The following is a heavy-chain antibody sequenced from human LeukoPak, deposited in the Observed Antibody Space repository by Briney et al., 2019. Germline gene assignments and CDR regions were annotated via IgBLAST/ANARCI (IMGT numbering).Heavy chain of an antibody. D-gene: IGHD1-26*01. V-gene: IGHV3-7*05. Sequence: GGSLRLSCAASGFTFSSYWMTWVRQAPGKGLEWVANIYEDGSEKHYVDSVKGRFTISRDNSRNTLYLQMNSLRAEDTAVYYCAKSASGSYYAAPDYWGQGTLVTVSS. J-gene: IGHJ4*02. CDR2: IYEDGSEK. CDR1: GFTFSSYW. CDR3: AKSASGSYYAAPDY.